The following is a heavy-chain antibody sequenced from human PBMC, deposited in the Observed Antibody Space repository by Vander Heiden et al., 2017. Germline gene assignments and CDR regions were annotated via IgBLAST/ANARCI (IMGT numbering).Heavy chain of an antibody. V-gene: IGHV3-9*01. J-gene: IGHJ4*02. CDR2: ISWNSGSI. CDR3: AKVYYGSGPFDY. D-gene: IGHD3-10*01. CDR1: GFTFDAYA. Sequence: EVQLVESGGGLVQPGRSLRLSCAASGFTFDAYAMHWVRQAPGKGLEWGSGISWNSGSIGYADSVKGRFTISRDNAKNSLYLQMNSLRAEDTALYYCAKVYYGSGPFDYWGQGTLVTVSS.